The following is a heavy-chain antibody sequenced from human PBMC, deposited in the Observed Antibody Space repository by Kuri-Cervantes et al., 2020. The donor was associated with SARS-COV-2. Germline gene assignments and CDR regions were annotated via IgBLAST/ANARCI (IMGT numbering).Heavy chain of an antibody. D-gene: IGHD3-3*01. J-gene: IGHJ4*02. CDR3: ARGAYDFWSGYYPRYYFDY. V-gene: IGHV4-39*01. CDR1: GGSISSSSYY. Sequence: GSLRLSCTVSGGSISSSSYYWGWIRQPPGKGLEWIGSIYYSGSTYYNPSLKSRVTISVDTSKNQFSLKLSSVTAADTAVYYCARGAYDFWSGYYPRYYFDYWGQGTLVTVSS. CDR2: IYYSGST.